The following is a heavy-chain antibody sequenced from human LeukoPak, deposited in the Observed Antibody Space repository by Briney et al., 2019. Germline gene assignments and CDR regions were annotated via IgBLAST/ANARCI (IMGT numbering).Heavy chain of an antibody. V-gene: IGHV1-69*16. CDR1: GGTLKRYT. CDR3: ATVAASTGRGRHYLDF. CDR2: IIPVVGAA. J-gene: IGHJ4*02. D-gene: IGHD1-14*01. Sequence: GASVKVSCTPSGGTLKRYTITWVRQAPGQGLEWMGGIIPVVGAANFAQKFQGRVSITTDESTGTVYMEVSRLTSEDRAVYYCATVAASTGRGRHYLDFWGQGTPVTVSS.